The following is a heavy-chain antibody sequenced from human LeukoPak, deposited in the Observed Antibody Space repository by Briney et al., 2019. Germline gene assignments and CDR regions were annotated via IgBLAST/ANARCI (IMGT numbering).Heavy chain of an antibody. CDR1: GFTFSSYW. D-gene: IGHD1-7*01. CDR3: AKEKRNLRGTRDAFDI. J-gene: IGHJ3*02. Sequence: GGSLRLSCAASGFTFSSYWMHWVRRAPGKGLVWVSRINSDGSSTSYADSVKGRFTISRDNSKNTLDLQMNSLRAEDTATYYCAKEKRNLRGTRDAFDIWGQGTMVTVSA. CDR2: INSDGSST. V-gene: IGHV3-74*01.